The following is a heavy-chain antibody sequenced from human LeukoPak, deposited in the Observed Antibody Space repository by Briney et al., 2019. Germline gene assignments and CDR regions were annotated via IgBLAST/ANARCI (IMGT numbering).Heavy chain of an antibody. D-gene: IGHD2-15*01. J-gene: IGHJ4*02. CDR3: ARESYCGGGSCYSDY. Sequence: PGGSLRLFCAASGFTVSSYYMTWVRQAPGKGLEWVSLIYSDGSTYYADSVKGRFTISRDNSKNTLYLQMNSLRAEDTAVYYCARESYCGGGSCYSDYWGQGTLVTVSS. V-gene: IGHV3-53*01. CDR2: IYSDGST. CDR1: GFTVSSYY.